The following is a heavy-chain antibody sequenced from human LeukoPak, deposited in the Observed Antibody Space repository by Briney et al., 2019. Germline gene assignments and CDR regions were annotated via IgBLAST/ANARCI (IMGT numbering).Heavy chain of an antibody. Sequence: GASVKVSCKASGGTFSSYAISWVRQAPGQGLEWMGWINPNSGGTNYAQKFQGRVTMTRDTSISTAYMELSRLRSDDTAVYYCARDQHDSSGYLAYWGQGTLVTVSS. V-gene: IGHV1-2*02. D-gene: IGHD3-22*01. CDR3: ARDQHDSSGYLAY. J-gene: IGHJ4*02. CDR1: GGTFSSYA. CDR2: INPNSGGT.